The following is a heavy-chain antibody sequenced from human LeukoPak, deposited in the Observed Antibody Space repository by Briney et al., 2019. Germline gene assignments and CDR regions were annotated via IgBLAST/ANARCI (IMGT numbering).Heavy chain of an antibody. CDR3: ARDKIQWLRYSYFDY. D-gene: IGHD5-12*01. Sequence: GGSLRLSCKAYGFTFSRYGMNWVRQAPGRGLEWLSYTSGSSGSTIYYAQSVRGRFTISRDDAKNTLYLQMNSLRADDTAAYFCARDKIQWLRYSYFDYWGQGVLVTVSS. V-gene: IGHV3-48*01. CDR1: GFTFSRYG. CDR2: TSGSSGSTI. J-gene: IGHJ4*02.